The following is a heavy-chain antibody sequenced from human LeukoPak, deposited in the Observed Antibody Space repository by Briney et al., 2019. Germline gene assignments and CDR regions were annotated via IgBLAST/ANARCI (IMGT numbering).Heavy chain of an antibody. V-gene: IGHV1-69*01. Sequence: ASVKVSCKASGGAFSSYAISWVRQAPGQGLEWMGGIIPIFGTANYAQKFQGRVTITAHESTSTAYMDLSSLRSQDTAVYYCAIGYCSSTSCYNQGYWGQGTLVTVPS. CDR3: AIGYCSSTSCYNQGY. CDR2: IIPIFGTA. D-gene: IGHD2-2*02. J-gene: IGHJ4*02. CDR1: GGAFSSYA.